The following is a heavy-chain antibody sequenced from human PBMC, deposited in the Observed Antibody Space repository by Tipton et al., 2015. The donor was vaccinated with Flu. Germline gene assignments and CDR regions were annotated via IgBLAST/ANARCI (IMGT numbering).Heavy chain of an antibody. V-gene: IGHV1-69*01. CDR1: GSPFTSYS. CDR2: IIPVLGTE. Sequence: QLVQSGAEVKKPGSSVKVSCKASGSPFTSYSINWVRQAPGQGLEWMGGIIPVLGTENYAQKFQGRVTITADESTSTAYMELSSLRFEDTAVYYCSAPTLRVFSESRGYWGRGSLVTVSS. D-gene: IGHD3-10*01. J-gene: IGHJ4*02. CDR3: SAPTLRVFSESRGY.